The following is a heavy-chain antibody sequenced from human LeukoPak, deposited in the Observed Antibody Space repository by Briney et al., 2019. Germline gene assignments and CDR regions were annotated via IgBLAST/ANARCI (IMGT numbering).Heavy chain of an antibody. D-gene: IGHD6-6*01. Sequence: ASVKVSCKASGYTFTGYYMHWVRQAPGQGLEWMGWINPNSGGTNYAQKFQGRVTMTRDTSISTAYMELSRLRSDDTVVYYCARDSSSTMDNWFDPWGQGTLVTVSS. CDR2: INPNSGGT. J-gene: IGHJ5*02. CDR3: ARDSSSTMDNWFDP. V-gene: IGHV1-2*02. CDR1: GYTFTGYY.